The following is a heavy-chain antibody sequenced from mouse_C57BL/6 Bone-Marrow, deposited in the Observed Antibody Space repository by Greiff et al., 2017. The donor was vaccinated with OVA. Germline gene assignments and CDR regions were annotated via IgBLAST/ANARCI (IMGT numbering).Heavy chain of an antibody. V-gene: IGHV1-81*01. J-gene: IGHJ2*01. CDR1: GYTFTSYG. Sequence: QVQLKESGAELARPGASVKLSCKASGYTFTSYGISWVKQRTGQGLEWIGEIYPRSGNTSYNEKFKGKATLTADKSSSTAYMELRSLTSEDSAVYFCARGDMVRVDYWGQGTTLTVSS. CDR2: IYPRSGNT. D-gene: IGHD1-1*02. CDR3: ARGDMVRVDY.